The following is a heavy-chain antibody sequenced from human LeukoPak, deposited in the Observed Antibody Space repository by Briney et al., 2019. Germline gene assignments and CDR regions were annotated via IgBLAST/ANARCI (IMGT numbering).Heavy chain of an antibody. J-gene: IGHJ4*02. CDR3: ARDLVTYCSSTSCYAGDY. Sequence: ASVKVSCKTSGYTFTDYYIHWVRQAPGQGLEWMGCVSPANGGTKYAQTFQGRVSMTSDTSTRTAYMELSSLRSEDTAVYYCARDLVTYCSSTSCYAGDYWGQGTLVTVSS. CDR1: GYTFTDYY. V-gene: IGHV1-2*02. D-gene: IGHD2-2*01. CDR2: VSPANGGT.